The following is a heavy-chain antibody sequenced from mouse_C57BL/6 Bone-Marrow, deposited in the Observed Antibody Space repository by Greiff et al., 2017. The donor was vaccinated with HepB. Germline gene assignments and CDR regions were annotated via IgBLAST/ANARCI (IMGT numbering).Heavy chain of an antibody. V-gene: IGHV1-53*01. J-gene: IGHJ4*01. Sequence: QVHVKQSGTELVKPGASVKLSCKASGYTFTSYWMHWVKQRPGQGLEWIGNINPSNGGTNYNEKFKSKATLTVDKSSSTAYMQLSSLTSEDSAVYYCARDYGSSYAMDYWGQGTSVTVSS. CDR2: INPSNGGT. CDR3: ARDYGSSYAMDY. D-gene: IGHD1-1*01. CDR1: GYTFTSYW.